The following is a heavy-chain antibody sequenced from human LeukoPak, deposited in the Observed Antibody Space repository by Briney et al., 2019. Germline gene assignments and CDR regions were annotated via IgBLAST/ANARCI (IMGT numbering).Heavy chain of an antibody. D-gene: IGHD6-6*01. CDR3: ARHRYTSSSSYFDF. V-gene: IGHV4-59*08. J-gene: IGHJ4*02. CDR1: GGSISGYY. Sequence: SETLSLTCTVSGGSISGYYWTWNRQPPGKGLEWIGYIYSSGSTNYNPSLKSRVTISVDTSKNQFSLRLSSVTAADTAVYYCARHRYTSSSSYFDFWGQGTLVTVSS. CDR2: IYSSGST.